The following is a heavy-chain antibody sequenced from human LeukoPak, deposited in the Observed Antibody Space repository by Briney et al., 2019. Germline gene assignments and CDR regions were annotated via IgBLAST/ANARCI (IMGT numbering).Heavy chain of an antibody. D-gene: IGHD4-17*01. Sequence: ASVKVSCKASGYTFTGYYMHWVRQAPGQGLEWMGWINPNSGGTNYAQKFQGRVTMTRDTSISTAYMELSRLRSGDTAVYYCAREYGDYGLNWFDPWGQGTLVTVSS. CDR2: INPNSGGT. CDR1: GYTFTGYY. J-gene: IGHJ5*02. CDR3: AREYGDYGLNWFDP. V-gene: IGHV1-2*02.